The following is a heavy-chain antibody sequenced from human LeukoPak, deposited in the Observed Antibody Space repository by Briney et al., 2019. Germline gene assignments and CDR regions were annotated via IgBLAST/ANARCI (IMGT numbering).Heavy chain of an antibody. CDR2: ISYDGSNK. CDR3: AADFDY. V-gene: IGHV3-30*03. CDR1: GFTFSSYG. Sequence: GGSLRLSCAASGFTFSSYGMHWVRQAPGKGLEWVAVISYDGSNKYYADSVKGRFTISRDNSKNTLYLQMNSLRAEDTAVYYCAADFDYWGQGTLVTVSS. J-gene: IGHJ4*02.